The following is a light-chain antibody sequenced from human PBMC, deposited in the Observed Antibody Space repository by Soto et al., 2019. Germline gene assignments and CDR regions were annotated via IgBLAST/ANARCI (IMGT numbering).Light chain of an antibody. CDR1: QSISNN. CDR3: QQYGSSPIT. V-gene: IGKV3-20*01. Sequence: EIVMTQSPATVSVSPGERATLSGRASQSISNNLGWYQQKPGQAPRLLIYGASNRATGIPDRFSGSGSGTDFTLTISRLEPEDFAVYYCQQYGSSPITFGQGTRLEIK. CDR2: GAS. J-gene: IGKJ5*01.